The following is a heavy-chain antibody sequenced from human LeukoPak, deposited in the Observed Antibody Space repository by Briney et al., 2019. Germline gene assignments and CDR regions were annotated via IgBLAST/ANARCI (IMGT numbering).Heavy chain of an antibody. Sequence: SETLSLTCTVSGGSIRSGSYHWSWIRQPAGKGLEWIGRIFTSGSTNYNPSLKSRVTISVDTSKNQFSLKLSSVTAADTAVYYCARIAVAGTDFDYWGQGTLVTVSS. CDR2: IFTSGST. CDR3: ARIAVAGTDFDY. CDR1: GGSIRSGSYH. D-gene: IGHD6-19*01. V-gene: IGHV4-61*02. J-gene: IGHJ4*02.